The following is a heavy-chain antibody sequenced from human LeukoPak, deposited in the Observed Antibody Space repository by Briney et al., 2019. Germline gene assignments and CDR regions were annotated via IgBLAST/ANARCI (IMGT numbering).Heavy chain of an antibody. D-gene: IGHD3-22*01. CDR1: GFTFSSYA. CDR3: AKSLSRYDSSGYYQEGFDY. J-gene: IGHJ4*02. V-gene: IGHV3-23*01. Sequence: GGSLRLSCAASGFTFSSYAMSWVRQAPGKGLEWVSAISGSGGSTYYADSVKGRFTISRDNSKNTLYLQMNSLRAEDTAVYYCAKSLSRYDSSGYYQEGFDYWGQGTLVTASS. CDR2: ISGSGGST.